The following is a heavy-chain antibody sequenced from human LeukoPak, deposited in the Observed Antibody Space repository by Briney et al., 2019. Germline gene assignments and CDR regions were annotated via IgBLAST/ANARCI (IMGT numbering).Heavy chain of an antibody. CDR2: IYFSGGT. V-gene: IGHV4-59*11. Sequence: KSSETLSLTCTVSGGSINSHYWSWIRQPPGKGLEWIGYIYFSGGTNYNPPLKGRVTISVDTSKNQFSLKLSSVTAADTAVYYCARGRSRVWFGTLRKYYFDYWGQGTLVTVSS. D-gene: IGHD3-10*01. J-gene: IGHJ4*02. CDR1: GGSINSHY. CDR3: ARGRSRVWFGTLRKYYFDY.